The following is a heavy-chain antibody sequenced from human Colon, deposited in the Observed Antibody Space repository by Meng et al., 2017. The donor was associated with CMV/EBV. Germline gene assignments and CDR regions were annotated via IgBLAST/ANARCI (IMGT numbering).Heavy chain of an antibody. CDR3: ATITKISDVWRAIGPRVHYGMDV. CDR1: GGTFNNFG. D-gene: IGHD3-3*01. Sequence: SVKVSCKASGGTFNNFGVAWVRQAPGQGLQWVGGITSISATPNYAQKLQGRVTISTDKSSRIAYMDLSGLMSDDTAVYYCATITKISDVWRAIGPRVHYGMDVWGQGTTVTVSS. CDR2: ITSISATP. V-gene: IGHV1-69*05. J-gene: IGHJ6*02.